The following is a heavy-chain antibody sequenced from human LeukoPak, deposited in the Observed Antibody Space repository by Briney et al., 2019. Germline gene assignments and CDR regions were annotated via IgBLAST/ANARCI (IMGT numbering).Heavy chain of an antibody. J-gene: IGHJ4*02. V-gene: IGHV3-21*04. D-gene: IGHD6-6*01. CDR3: AKALSILSRRNSFDS. CDR1: GFSFTHYN. CDR2: IRGTSSDI. Sequence: GGSLRLSCAASGFSFTHYNMNWVRHAPGKGLEWVSSIRGTSSDIYYADSVKGRFTISRDNAKNSLYLQMNSLRADDTGVYYCAKALSILSRRNSFDSWGQGTQVTVSS.